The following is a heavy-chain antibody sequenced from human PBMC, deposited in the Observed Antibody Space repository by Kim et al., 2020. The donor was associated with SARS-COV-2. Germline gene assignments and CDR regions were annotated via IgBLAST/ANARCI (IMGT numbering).Heavy chain of an antibody. V-gene: IGHV1-69*13. D-gene: IGHD3-3*01. CDR2: IIPIFGTA. J-gene: IGHJ6*02. Sequence: SVKVSCKASGGTFSSYAISWVRQAPGQGLEWMGGIIPIFGTANYAQKFQGRVTITADESTSTAYMELSSLRSEDTAVYYCARDGGHDFWSGSYYYYGMDVWGQGTTVTVSS. CDR3: ARDGGHDFWSGSYYYYGMDV. CDR1: GGTFSSYA.